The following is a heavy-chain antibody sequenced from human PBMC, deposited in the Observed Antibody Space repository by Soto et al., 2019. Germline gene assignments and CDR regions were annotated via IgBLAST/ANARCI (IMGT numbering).Heavy chain of an antibody. D-gene: IGHD3-22*01. CDR3: TTHSYTSIIVVRFDY. Sequence: GGSLRLSCAASGFTFSDYYMSWIRQAPGKGLEWVSYISSSGSTIYYADSVKGRFTISRDNAKNSLYLQMNSLRAEDTAVYYCTTHSYTSIIVVRFDYWGHGTLVTVSS. CDR2: ISSSGSTI. V-gene: IGHV3-11*01. CDR1: GFTFSDYY. J-gene: IGHJ4*01.